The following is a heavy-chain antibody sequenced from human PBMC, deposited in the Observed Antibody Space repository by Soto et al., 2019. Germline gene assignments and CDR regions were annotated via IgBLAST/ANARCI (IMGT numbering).Heavy chain of an antibody. Sequence: SETLSLTCTVSYGSINNYHWTWIRQPAGRGLEWIGRIFSTGSTAYNASLESRVTMSVDRSKNQFSLRLTSMTAADTAVYYCARDVASPGISGSWGALDIWGRGTLVTVSS. CDR2: IFSTGST. CDR3: ARDVASPGISGSWGALDI. V-gene: IGHV4-4*07. CDR1: YGSINNYH. J-gene: IGHJ3*02. D-gene: IGHD1-20*01.